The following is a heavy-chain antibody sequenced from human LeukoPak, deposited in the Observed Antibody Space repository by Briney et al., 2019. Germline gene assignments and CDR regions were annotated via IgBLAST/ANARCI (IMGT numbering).Heavy chain of an antibody. Sequence: GGSLRLSCVASGFTFSTNAMSWVRQAPGKGLEWVSAISGGGGSTFYADSVKGRFTISGDNSKSTLYLQLNSLKTEDTALYYCAKDGTSGTWDNWGQGTLVTVSS. CDR1: GFTFSTNA. D-gene: IGHD1-1*01. CDR3: AKDGTSGTWDN. J-gene: IGHJ4*02. V-gene: IGHV3-23*01. CDR2: ISGGGGST.